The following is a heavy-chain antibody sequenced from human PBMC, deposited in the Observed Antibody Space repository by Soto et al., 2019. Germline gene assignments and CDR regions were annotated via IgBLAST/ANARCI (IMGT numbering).Heavy chain of an antibody. Sequence: ASVKVSSKASGYTFTNYGFTWVRQAPGQGLEWLGWISTYNGNTKYAQKVQGRLTMTTDTSTSTANMELTSLRSDDTALYYCARTTVTASYYYTDVWGKGSTVTVSS. D-gene: IGHD4-17*01. CDR1: GYTFTNYG. J-gene: IGHJ6*03. CDR2: ISTYNGNT. CDR3: ARTTVTASYYYTDV. V-gene: IGHV1-18*01.